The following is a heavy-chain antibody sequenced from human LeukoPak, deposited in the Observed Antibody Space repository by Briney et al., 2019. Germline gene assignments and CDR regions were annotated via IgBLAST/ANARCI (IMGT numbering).Heavy chain of an antibody. D-gene: IGHD2-2*01. J-gene: IGHJ5*02. CDR2: ISAYNGNT. CDR1: GYTFTSYG. Sequence: GASVKVSCKASGYTFTSYGISWVRQAPGQGLEWMGWISAYNGNTNYAQKLQGRVTMPTDTSTSTAYMELRSLRSDDTAVYYCARDRYCSSTSCYSNWFDPWGQGTLVTVSS. V-gene: IGHV1-18*01. CDR3: ARDRYCSSTSCYSNWFDP.